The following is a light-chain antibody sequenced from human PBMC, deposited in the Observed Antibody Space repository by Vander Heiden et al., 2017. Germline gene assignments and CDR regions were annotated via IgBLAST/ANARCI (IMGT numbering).Light chain of an antibody. CDR3: QSYDSSIVG. CDR1: SGSIASNY. V-gene: IGLV6-57*01. CDR2: EDN. Sequence: NFMLTQPHSVSESPGKTVTISCNRSSGSIASNYVQWYQQRPGSSPTTVSYEDNQRPSGVPARFYGSIDSSSNSASLTISGLKTEDDADDYRQSYDSSIVGFGGGTKLTVL. J-gene: IGLJ2*01.